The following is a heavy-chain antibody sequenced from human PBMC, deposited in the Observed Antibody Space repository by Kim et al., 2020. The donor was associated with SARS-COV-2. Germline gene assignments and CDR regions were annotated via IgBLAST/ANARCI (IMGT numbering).Heavy chain of an antibody. Sequence: GGSLRLSCAASGFTFSSYSMNWVRQAPGKGLEWVSSISSSSSYIYYADSVKGRFTISRDNAKNSLYLQMNSLRAEDTAVYYCASAWDPELIAAAAKSNTDVWGQGTTVTVSS. J-gene: IGHJ6*02. V-gene: IGHV3-21*01. D-gene: IGHD6-13*01. CDR3: ASAWDPELIAAAAKSNTDV. CDR2: ISSSSSYI. CDR1: GFTFSSYS.